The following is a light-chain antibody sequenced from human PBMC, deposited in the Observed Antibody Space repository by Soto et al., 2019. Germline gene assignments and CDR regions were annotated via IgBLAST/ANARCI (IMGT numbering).Light chain of an antibody. CDR1: QSVSSNY. CDR3: HQRNK. CDR2: DTS. V-gene: IGKV3D-20*02. J-gene: IGKJ5*01. Sequence: EIVLTQSPGTLSLSPGERATLSCRASQSVSSNYLAWYQQKPGQPPRLLIYDTSNRAAGVPARFSGSQSGTDFTLTISSLEPEDFAVYFCHQRNKFGQGTRLEIK.